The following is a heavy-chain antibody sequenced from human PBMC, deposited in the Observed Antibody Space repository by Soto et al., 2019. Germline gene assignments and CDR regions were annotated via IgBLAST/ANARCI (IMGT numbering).Heavy chain of an antibody. CDR3: AKDIAPFLEWLTKNYFDY. D-gene: IGHD3-3*01. J-gene: IGHJ4*02. Sequence: GGSLRLSCAASGFTFDDYAMHWVRQAPGKGLEWVSGISWNSGSIGYADSVKGRFTISRDNAKNSLYLQMNSLRAEDTALYYCAKDIAPFLEWLTKNYFDYWGQGTLVTVSS. CDR2: ISWNSGSI. CDR1: GFTFDDYA. V-gene: IGHV3-9*01.